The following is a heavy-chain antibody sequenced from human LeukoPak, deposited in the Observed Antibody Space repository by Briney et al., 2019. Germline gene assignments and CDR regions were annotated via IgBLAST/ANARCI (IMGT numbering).Heavy chain of an antibody. D-gene: IGHD3-3*01. Sequence: SETLSLTCTVSGGSISSGGYYWSWIRQHPGKGLEWIGYIYYSGSTYYNPSLKSRVTISVDTSKNQFSLKLSSVTAADTAVYSCARAVTIFGVVIIAPYFDYWGQGTLVTVSS. CDR2: IYYSGST. CDR3: ARAVTIFGVVIIAPYFDY. J-gene: IGHJ4*02. V-gene: IGHV4-31*03. CDR1: GGSISSGGYY.